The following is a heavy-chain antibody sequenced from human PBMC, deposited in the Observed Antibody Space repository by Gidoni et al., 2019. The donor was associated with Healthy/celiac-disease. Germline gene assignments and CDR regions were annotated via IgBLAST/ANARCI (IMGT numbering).Heavy chain of an antibody. D-gene: IGHD3-16*01. J-gene: IGHJ4*02. CDR2: IYYSGST. Sequence: QLQLQESGPGLVKPSETLSLTCTVSGGSISSSSYYWGWIRQPPGKGLEWIGSIYYSGSTYYNPSLKSRVTISVDTSKNQFSLKLSSVTAADTAVYYCALRPGGYDYVWGSGDYWGQGTLVTVSS. CDR1: GGSISSSSYY. CDR3: ALRPGGYDYVWGSGDY. V-gene: IGHV4-39*01.